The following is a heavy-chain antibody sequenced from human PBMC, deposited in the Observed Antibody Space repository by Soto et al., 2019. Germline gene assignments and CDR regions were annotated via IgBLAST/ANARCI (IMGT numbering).Heavy chain of an antibody. Sequence: QVQLVQSGAEVKKPGSSVKVSCKASGGTFSSYTISWVRQAPGQGLEWMGRIIPILGIANYAQKFQGRVTIPADKSTSTAYMELSSLGSEDTAVYYCARGGSSWYGYYYYYGMDVWGQGTTVTVSS. J-gene: IGHJ6*02. D-gene: IGHD6-13*01. V-gene: IGHV1-69*02. CDR3: ARGGSSWYGYYYYYGMDV. CDR1: GGTFSSYT. CDR2: IIPILGIA.